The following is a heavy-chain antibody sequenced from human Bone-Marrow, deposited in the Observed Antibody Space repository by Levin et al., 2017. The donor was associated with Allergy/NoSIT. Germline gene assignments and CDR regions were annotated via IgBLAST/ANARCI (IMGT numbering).Heavy chain of an antibody. CDR3: ARDRAYAFDI. V-gene: IGHV3-66*01. CDR1: GFISSDY. CDR2: TLGGGNT. Sequence: ETLSLTCAASGFISSDYMNWVRQAPGKGLEWVSITLGGGNTYYADSVKGRFIISRDNSKSTLYLQMNNLRAEDTAIYYCARDRAYAFDIWGQGTMVTVSS. J-gene: IGHJ3*02. D-gene: IGHD3-10*01.